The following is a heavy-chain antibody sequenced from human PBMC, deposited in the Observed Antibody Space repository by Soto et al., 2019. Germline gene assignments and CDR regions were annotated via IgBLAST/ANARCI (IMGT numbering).Heavy chain of an antibody. Sequence: QVQLVESGGGLVKPGGSLRLSCAASGFTFSDYYMTWIRQAPGKGLEWVSYISSGGSTVYYADSVKGRFTISRDNAKNSLYLQMNTLRAEDTAVYYCARVSDFLQNSANYDDAFDIWGQGTMVNVSS. V-gene: IGHV3-11*01. D-gene: IGHD1-26*01. J-gene: IGHJ3*02. CDR2: ISSGGSTV. CDR3: ARVSDFLQNSANYDDAFDI. CDR1: GFTFSDYY.